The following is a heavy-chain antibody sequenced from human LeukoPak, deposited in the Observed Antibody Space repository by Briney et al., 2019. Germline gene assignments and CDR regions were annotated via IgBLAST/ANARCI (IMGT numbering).Heavy chain of an antibody. J-gene: IGHJ6*03. V-gene: IGHV1-2*02. CDR1: GYTFTGYY. D-gene: IGHD3-10*01. CDR3: ARDGEYYYYYYMDV. CDR2: INPNSGGT. Sequence: ASVKVSCKASGYTFTGYYMHWVRQAPGQGLEWMGWINPNSGGTNYAQKFQGRVTMTRDTSISTAYMELSRLRSDDTAVYYCARDGEYYYYYYMDVWGKGTTVTVSS.